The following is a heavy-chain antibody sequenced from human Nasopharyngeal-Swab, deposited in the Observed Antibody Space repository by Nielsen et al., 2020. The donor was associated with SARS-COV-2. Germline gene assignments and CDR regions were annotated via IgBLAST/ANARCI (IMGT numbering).Heavy chain of an antibody. CDR1: GYTLTELS. D-gene: IGHD3-10*01. V-gene: IGHV1-24*01. CDR2: FDPEDGET. CDR3: ARDLSGLLWFGERFDP. Sequence: ASVKVSCKVSGYTLTELSMHWVRQAPGKGLEWVGGFDPEDGETIYAQKFQGRVTMTEDTSTDTAYMELSSLTSEDTAVYYCARDLSGLLWFGERFDPWGQGTLVTVSS. J-gene: IGHJ5*02.